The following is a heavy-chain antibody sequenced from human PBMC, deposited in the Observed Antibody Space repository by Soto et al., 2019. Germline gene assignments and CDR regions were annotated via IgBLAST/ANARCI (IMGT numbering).Heavy chain of an antibody. V-gene: IGHV4-31*03. J-gene: IGHJ4*02. CDR1: GGSISSGGYY. CDR2: IYYSGGT. CDR3: ARIRGGTYYDFWSGYSGRYFDY. D-gene: IGHD3-3*01. Sequence: QVQLQESGPGLVKPSQTLSLTCTVSGGSISSGGYYWSWIRQHPGKGLGGVGYIYYSGGTYYNPPLKSRVTISVDTSKNQFSLKLSSVTAADTAVYYCARIRGGTYYDFWSGYSGRYFDYWGQGTLVTVSS.